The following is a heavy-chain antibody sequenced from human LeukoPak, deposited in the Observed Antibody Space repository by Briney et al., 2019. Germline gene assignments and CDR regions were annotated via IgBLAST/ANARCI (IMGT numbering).Heavy chain of an antibody. D-gene: IGHD3-10*01. Sequence: GGSLRLSCAASGFTFDDYAMHWVRPAPGKGLEWVSGISWNSGSIGYADSMKGRFTISRDNAKNSLYLQMNSLRAEDTALYYCAKDTVGYYGSGSYLYWGQGTLVTVSS. CDR1: GFTFDDYA. CDR3: AKDTVGYYGSGSYLY. J-gene: IGHJ4*02. V-gene: IGHV3-9*01. CDR2: ISWNSGSI.